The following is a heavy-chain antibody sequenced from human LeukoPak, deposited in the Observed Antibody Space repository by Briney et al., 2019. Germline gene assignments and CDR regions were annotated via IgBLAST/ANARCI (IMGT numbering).Heavy chain of an antibody. Sequence: SETLSLTCTVSGGSISSSSYYWGWIRQPPGKGLEWIGSIYYSGSTYYNPSLKSRVTISVDTSKNQFSLKLSSVTAADTAVYYCARRSTMVRGVITIYNWFDPWGQGTLVTVSS. D-gene: IGHD3-10*01. CDR1: GGSISSSSYY. J-gene: IGHJ5*02. CDR2: IYYSGST. V-gene: IGHV4-39*01. CDR3: ARRSTMVRGVITIYNWFDP.